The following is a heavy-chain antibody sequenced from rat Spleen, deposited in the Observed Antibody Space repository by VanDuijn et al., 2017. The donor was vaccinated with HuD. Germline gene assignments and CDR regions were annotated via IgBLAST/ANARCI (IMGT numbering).Heavy chain of an antibody. CDR2: ISYDGSST. J-gene: IGHJ4*01. CDR3: ARTVVTYYVMDA. V-gene: IGHV5-29*01. Sequence: EVQLVESDGGLVQPGRSLKLSCAASGFTFSDYYMAWVRQAPTKGLEWVATISYDGSSTYYRDSVKGRFTISRDNAKSTLYLQMDSLRSEDTATYYGARTVVTYYVMDAWVQGASVTVSS. CDR1: GFTFSDYY. D-gene: IGHD1-1*01.